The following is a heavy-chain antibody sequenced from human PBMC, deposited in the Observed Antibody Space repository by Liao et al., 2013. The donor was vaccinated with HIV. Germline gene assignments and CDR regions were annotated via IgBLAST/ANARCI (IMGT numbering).Heavy chain of an antibody. V-gene: IGHV4-59*01. J-gene: IGHJ4*02. D-gene: IGHD3-3*01. CDR1: GGSINSYY. CDR3: ARMGTSTEYYDMWSGYYSHVQQGTHFDH. Sequence: QLQLQESGPGLVKPSETLSLTCTVSGGSINSYYWSWIRQPPGKGLEWIGYIYYTGSTNYNPSLKSRVTISVDTSKNQFSLKLSSVTAADTAVYYCARMGTSTEYYDMWSGYYSHVQQGTHFDHWGQGTLVTVSS. CDR2: IYYTGST.